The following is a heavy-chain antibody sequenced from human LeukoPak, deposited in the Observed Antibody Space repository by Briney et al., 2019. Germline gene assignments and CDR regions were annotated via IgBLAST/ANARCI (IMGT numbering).Heavy chain of an antibody. CDR1: GYTFTGYY. D-gene: IGHD2-15*01. CDR3: ARGVVAATFYYYMDV. V-gene: IGHV1-2*02. CDR2: INPSSGGT. Sequence: ASVKVSCKPSGYTFTGYYIHWVRQAPGPGLEWMGWINPSSGGTNYPQNFQGRVTMTRDTSLSTAYMEVSGLRSDDTAVYYCARGVVAATFYYYMDVWGKGTTVTVSS. J-gene: IGHJ6*03.